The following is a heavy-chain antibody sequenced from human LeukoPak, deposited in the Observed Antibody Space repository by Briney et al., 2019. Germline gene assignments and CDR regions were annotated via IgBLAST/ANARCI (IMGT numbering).Heavy chain of an antibody. CDR3: AKDVTAVSIWNGASDFDY. CDR2: IYYSGST. V-gene: IGHV4-38-2*02. D-gene: IGHD1-1*01. Sequence: SETLSLTCSVSGYSISSDYYWGCIRQPPGKGLEWIGFIYYSGSTYYNPSLKSRVTISVDTSKNQFSLKLSSVTAADTAIYYCAKDVTAVSIWNGASDFDYWGQGTLVTVSS. CDR1: GYSISSDYY. J-gene: IGHJ4*02.